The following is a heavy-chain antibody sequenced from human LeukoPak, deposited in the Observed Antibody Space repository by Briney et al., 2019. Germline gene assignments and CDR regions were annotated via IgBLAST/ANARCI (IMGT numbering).Heavy chain of an antibody. V-gene: IGHV3-9*03. CDR3: AKGSRSGSYPDY. Sequence: PGGSLRLSCAASGFTFSHYAMSWVRQAPGKGLEWVSGISWNSGSIGYADSVKGRFTISRDNAKNSLYLQMNSLRAEDIALYYCAKGSRSGSYPDYWGQGTLVTVSS. CDR2: ISWNSGSI. D-gene: IGHD1-26*01. CDR1: GFTFSHYA. J-gene: IGHJ4*02.